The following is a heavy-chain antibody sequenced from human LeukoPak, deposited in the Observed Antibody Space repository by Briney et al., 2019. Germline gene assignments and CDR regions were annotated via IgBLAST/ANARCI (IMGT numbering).Heavy chain of an antibody. J-gene: IGHJ4*02. Sequence: SETLSLTCTVSGYSISSGYYWGWIRQPPGKGLEWIGSIYHSGSTYYNPSLKSRVTISVDTSKNQFSLKLSSVTAADTAVYYCARRQGGEWELAYYFDYWGQGTLVTVSS. CDR2: IYHSGST. CDR3: ARRQGGEWELAYYFDY. V-gene: IGHV4-38-2*02. CDR1: GYSISSGYY. D-gene: IGHD1-26*01.